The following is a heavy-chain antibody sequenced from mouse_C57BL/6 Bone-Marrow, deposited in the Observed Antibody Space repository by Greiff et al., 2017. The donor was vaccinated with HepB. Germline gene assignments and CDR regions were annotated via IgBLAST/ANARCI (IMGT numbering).Heavy chain of an antibody. Sequence: QVQLQQSGPELVKPGASVKISCKASGYAFSSSWMNWVKQRPGKGLEWIGRIYPGDGATKYNGKFKGKATLTADKSTSTAYMQLSSLTSEDSAVNCCARGGYYGSDYYAMDYWGQGTSVTVSS. CDR1: GYAFSSSW. CDR2: IYPGDGAT. CDR3: ARGGYYGSDYYAMDY. D-gene: IGHD1-1*01. V-gene: IGHV1-82*01. J-gene: IGHJ4*01.